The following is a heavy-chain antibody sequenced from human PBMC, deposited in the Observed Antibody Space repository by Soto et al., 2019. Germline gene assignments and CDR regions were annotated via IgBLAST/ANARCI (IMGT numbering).Heavy chain of an antibody. CDR1: GGSINSGDYS. CDR3: ARGINYYDSSGDSWYDP. CDR2: IYHTGTT. Sequence: SETLSLTCTVSGGSINSGDYSWTWIRQPPGKGLEWIGYIYHTGTTYYNMSLKSRVTISVDRSKNQFSLKLSSVTAADTAAYYCARGINYYDSSGDSWYDPWGQGTLVTVSS. J-gene: IGHJ5*02. V-gene: IGHV4-30-2*01. D-gene: IGHD3-22*01.